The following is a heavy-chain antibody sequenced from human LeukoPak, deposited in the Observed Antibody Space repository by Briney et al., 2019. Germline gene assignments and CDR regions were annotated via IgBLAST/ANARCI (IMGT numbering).Heavy chain of an antibody. D-gene: IGHD3-22*01. CDR2: IYYRGST. CDR1: GGSISSGDYY. J-gene: IGHJ4*02. CDR3: ASTYYYDSSGYYQIDY. Sequence: TSETLSLTCTVSGGSISSGDYYWSWIRQPPGKGLEWIGYIYYRGSTYYNPSLKSRVTISVDTSKNQFSLKLSSVTAADTAVYYCASTYYYDSSGYYQIDYWGQGTLVTVSS. V-gene: IGHV4-30-4*08.